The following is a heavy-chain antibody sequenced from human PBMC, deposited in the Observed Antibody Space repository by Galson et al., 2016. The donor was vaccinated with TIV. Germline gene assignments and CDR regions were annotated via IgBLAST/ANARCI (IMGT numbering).Heavy chain of an antibody. D-gene: IGHD5-18*01. CDR3: AKDRNTAMDTYYYYYGMDV. V-gene: IGHV1-69*13. J-gene: IGHJ6*02. CDR1: GGTFSTYP. CDR2: FIPMFGTA. Sequence: SVKVSCKASGGTFSTYPFNWARQAPGQGLEWMGGFIPMFGTANYAQKFQGRVTITADESTSTLYMEVSSLRSEDTAVYYCAKDRNTAMDTYYYYYGMDVWGQGTTVIVSS.